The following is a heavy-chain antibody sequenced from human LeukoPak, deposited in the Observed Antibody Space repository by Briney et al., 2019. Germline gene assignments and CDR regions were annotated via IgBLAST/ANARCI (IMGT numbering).Heavy chain of an antibody. D-gene: IGHD3-3*01. CDR3: ATNRQIMILGVVIMPAFDI. CDR2: FDVEDSEI. V-gene: IGHV1-24*01. CDR1: GYTLTQLS. J-gene: IGHJ3*02. Sequence: GASXKVSCKVSGYTLTQLSVHWVRQAPGKGLEWMGGFDVEDSEIIYAKKFQGRVTMTEDTYTDTAYMEMSRLRSEDTAVYYCATNRQIMILGVVIMPAFDIWGQGTMVTVSS.